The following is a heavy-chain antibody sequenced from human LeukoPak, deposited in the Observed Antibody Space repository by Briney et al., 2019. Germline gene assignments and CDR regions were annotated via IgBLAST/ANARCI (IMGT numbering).Heavy chain of an antibody. V-gene: IGHV3-23*01. J-gene: IGHJ4*02. CDR3: AKHSYYGSEYY. CDR2: ISGSGGST. CDR1: GFTFSSYA. D-gene: IGHD3-10*01. Sequence: GGSLRLSCAASGFTFSSYAMSWVRQAPGKGLEWVSAISGSGGSTYYADSVKGRFTISRDNSKNTLYLQMDSLRAEDTAVYYCAKHSYYGSEYYWGQGTLATVSS.